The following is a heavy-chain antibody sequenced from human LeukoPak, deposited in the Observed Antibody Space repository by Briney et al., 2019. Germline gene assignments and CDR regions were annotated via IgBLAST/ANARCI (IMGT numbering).Heavy chain of an antibody. D-gene: IGHD3-22*01. J-gene: IGHJ4*02. CDR3: ASSYYYDSSGYYYLSY. V-gene: IGHV4-31*03. CDR1: GGSISSGGYY. Sequence: PSQTLSFTCTVSGGSISSGGYYWSWIRQHPGKGLEWIGYIYYSGSTYYNPSLKSRVTISVDTSKNQFSLKLSSVTAADTAVYYCASSYYYDSSGYYYLSYWGQGTLVTVSS. CDR2: IYYSGST.